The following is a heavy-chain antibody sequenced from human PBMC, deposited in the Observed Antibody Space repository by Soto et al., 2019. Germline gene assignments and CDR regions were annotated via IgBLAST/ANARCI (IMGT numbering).Heavy chain of an antibody. CDR2: ISSNSSYI. J-gene: IGHJ5*02. CDR3: ARSDFDWLLNSPLVDP. CDR1: GFTFSSCA. V-gene: IGHV3-21*01. Sequence: GSLRLSCAASGFTFSSCAMHWVRQVPGKGLEWVSSISSNSSYIYYADSVKGRFTISRDNAKNSLYLQMNSLRAEDTSVYYCARSDFDWLLNSPLVDPWGQGTLVTVSS. D-gene: IGHD3-9*01.